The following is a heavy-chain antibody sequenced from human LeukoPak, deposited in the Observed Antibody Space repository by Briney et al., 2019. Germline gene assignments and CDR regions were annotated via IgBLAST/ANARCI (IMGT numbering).Heavy chain of an antibody. Sequence: SETLSLTCSVSGDSVSSSGYHWSWIRQPPGKGPEWIATIYYTGNTYYTPPLRGRVTISVDTSKNQFSLRLNSVTATDTAVYYCARYSTGSSKYYFGYWGQGTPVTVSS. J-gene: IGHJ4*02. CDR2: IYYTGNT. CDR1: GDSVSSSGYH. V-gene: IGHV4-39*01. D-gene: IGHD6-19*01. CDR3: ARYSTGSSKYYFGY.